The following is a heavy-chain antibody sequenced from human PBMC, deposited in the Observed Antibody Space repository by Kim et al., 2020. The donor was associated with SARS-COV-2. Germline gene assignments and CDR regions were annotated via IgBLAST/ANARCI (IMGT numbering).Heavy chain of an antibody. CDR2: IGTAGDT. D-gene: IGHD3-10*01. V-gene: IGHV3-13*01. CDR1: GFTFSRYD. CDR3: VRGKHGSGRDWYFDL. Sequence: GGSLRFSCAASGFTFSRYDMHWVRQATGEGLEWVSTIGTAGDTYYPGSVKGRFTISRENAKTSLSLQMNSLRAGDTAVYYCVRGKHGSGRDWYFDLWGRGTLVTVSS. J-gene: IGHJ2*01.